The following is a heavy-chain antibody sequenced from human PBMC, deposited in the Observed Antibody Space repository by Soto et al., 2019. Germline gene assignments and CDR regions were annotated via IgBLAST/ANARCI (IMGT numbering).Heavy chain of an antibody. CDR2: IYYSGST. D-gene: IGHD3-3*01. CDR3: ARGPYDFWSGYSPADY. V-gene: IGHV4-30-4*01. CDR1: GGSISSGDYY. Sequence: SETLSLTCTVSGGSISSGDYYWGWIRQPPGKGLEWVVYIYYSGSTYYNPSLKSRVTISVDTSKNQFSLKLSSVTAADTAVDYCARGPYDFWSGYSPADYWGQGTLVTVSS. J-gene: IGHJ4*02.